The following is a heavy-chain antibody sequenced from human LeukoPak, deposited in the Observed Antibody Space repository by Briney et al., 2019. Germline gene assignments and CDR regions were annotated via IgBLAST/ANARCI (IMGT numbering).Heavy chain of an antibody. Sequence: SETLSLTCTVSGDSISSSSYYWGWIRQPPGKGLEWIGSIYYSGSTYYNPSLKSRVTISVDTSKNQFSLKLSSVTAADTAVYYCARVYYDSSGWHFQHWGQGTLVTVSS. CDR2: IYYSGST. J-gene: IGHJ1*01. CDR3: ARVYYDSSGWHFQH. CDR1: GDSISSSSYY. D-gene: IGHD3-22*01. V-gene: IGHV4-39*07.